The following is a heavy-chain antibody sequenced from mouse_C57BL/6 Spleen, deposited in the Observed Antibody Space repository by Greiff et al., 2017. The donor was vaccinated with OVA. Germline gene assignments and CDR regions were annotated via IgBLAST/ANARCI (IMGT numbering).Heavy chain of an antibody. J-gene: IGHJ3*01. D-gene: IGHD2-3*01. V-gene: IGHV6-6*01. Sequence: EVHLVESGGGLVQPGGSMKLSCAASGFTFSDAWMDWVRQSPEKGLEWVAEIRNKANNHATYYAESVKGRFTISRDDSKSSVYLQMNSLRAEDTGIYYCTREGGYYERTWFAYWGQGTLVTVSA. CDR3: TREGGYYERTWFAY. CDR2: IRNKANNHAT. CDR1: GFTFSDAW.